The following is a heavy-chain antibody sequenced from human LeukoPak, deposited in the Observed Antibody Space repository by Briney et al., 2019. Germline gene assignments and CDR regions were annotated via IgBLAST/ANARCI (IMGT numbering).Heavy chain of an antibody. J-gene: IGHJ2*01. CDR3: ARDYSGSLYWYFDL. CDR2: INHSGST. Sequence: SGTLSLTCAVYGGSFSGYYWSWIRQPPGKGLEWIGEINHSGSTKYNPSLKSRVTISVDTSKNQFSLKLSSVTAADTAVYYCARDYSGSLYWYFDLWGRGTLVTVSS. V-gene: IGHV4-34*01. D-gene: IGHD6-19*01. CDR1: GGSFSGYY.